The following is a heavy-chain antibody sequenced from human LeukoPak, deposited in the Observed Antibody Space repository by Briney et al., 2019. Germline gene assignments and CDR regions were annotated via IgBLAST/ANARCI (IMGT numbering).Heavy chain of an antibody. D-gene: IGHD4-23*01. CDR2: ISSSGSTI. V-gene: IGHV3-48*04. CDR1: GFTFSSYS. CDR3: AIGSLRWNR. Sequence: PGGSLRLSCAASGFTFSSYSMNWVRQAPGKGLEWVSYISSSGSTIYYADSVKGRFTISRDNAKNSLYLQTNSLRAEDTAVYYCAIGSLRWNRWGQGTLVTVSS. J-gene: IGHJ4*02.